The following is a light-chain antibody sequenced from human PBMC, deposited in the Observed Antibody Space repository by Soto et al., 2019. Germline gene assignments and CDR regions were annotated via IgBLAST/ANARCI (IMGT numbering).Light chain of an antibody. CDR2: VTS. V-gene: IGKV1-9*01. CDR1: QGLTSY. CDR3: QQLNSYPLT. Sequence: DIQLTQSPSFLSASVGDRVTITCRASQGLTSYFAWYQQKAGKAPELLIYVTSTLQSGVPSRFSGSGSGAEFTLTISSLQPEDFATYYCQQLNSYPLTFGGGTKVEIK. J-gene: IGKJ4*01.